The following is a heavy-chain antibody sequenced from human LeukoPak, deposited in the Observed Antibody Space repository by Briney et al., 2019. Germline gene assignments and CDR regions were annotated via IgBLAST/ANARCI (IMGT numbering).Heavy chain of an antibody. J-gene: IGHJ5*02. CDR3: ARAKNWFDP. V-gene: IGHV4-59*01. Sequence: SETLSLTCTVSGGSISSYYWTWIRQPPGKGLEWIGYIYYSGSTNYNPSLKSRVTISVDTSKNQFSLKPSSVTAADTAVYYCARAKNWFDPWGQGTLVTVSS. CDR2: IYYSGST. CDR1: GGSISSYY.